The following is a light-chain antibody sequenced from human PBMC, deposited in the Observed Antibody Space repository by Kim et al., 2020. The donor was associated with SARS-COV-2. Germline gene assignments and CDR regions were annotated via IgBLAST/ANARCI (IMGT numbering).Light chain of an antibody. J-gene: IGKJ4*01. CDR3: HQYFDYPLT. Sequence: ASVGDTVTITCRATQDFRNNLAWSQQKPGQSPETLIFSASRLQNGVPSRFSGSGSGTDFTLTITSLQPEDFASYYCHQYFDYPLTFGGGTKVDIK. V-gene: IGKV1-16*01. CDR1: QDFRNN. CDR2: SAS.